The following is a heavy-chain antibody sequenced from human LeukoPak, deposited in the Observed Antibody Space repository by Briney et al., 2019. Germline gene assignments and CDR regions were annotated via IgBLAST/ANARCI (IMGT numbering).Heavy chain of an antibody. Sequence: PGGSLRLSCADSGYTFSDHYMDWVRQAPGKGLEWVGRFRNKANSYTTEYAPSVRGRFTISRDDSKNSLFLQMNSLKTEDTAVYYCVRTISGDPRYFWGQGILVTVSS. CDR1: GYTFSDHY. V-gene: IGHV3-72*01. CDR2: FRNKANSYTT. CDR3: VRTISGDPRYF. D-gene: IGHD7-27*01. J-gene: IGHJ4*02.